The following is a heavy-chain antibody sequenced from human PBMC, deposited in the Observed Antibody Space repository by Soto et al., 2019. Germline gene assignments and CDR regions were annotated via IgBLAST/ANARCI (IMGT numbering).Heavy chain of an antibody. V-gene: IGHV1-2*04. Sequence: ASVKVSCKASGYTFTGYYMHWVRQAPGQGLEWMGWINPNSGGTNYAQKFQVWVTMTRDTSISTAYMELSRLRSDDTAVYYCARDTRDYGSGSYSAFDIWGQGTMVTVSS. CDR3: ARDTRDYGSGSYSAFDI. CDR2: INPNSGGT. CDR1: GYTFTGYY. D-gene: IGHD3-10*01. J-gene: IGHJ3*02.